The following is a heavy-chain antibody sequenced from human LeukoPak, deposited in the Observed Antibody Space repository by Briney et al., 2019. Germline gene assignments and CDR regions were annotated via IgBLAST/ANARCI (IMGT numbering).Heavy chain of an antibody. D-gene: IGHD6-13*01. Sequence: GGSLRLSCAASGFTFSNAWMSWVRQAPGKGLEWVAVISYDGSNKYYADSVKGRFTISRDNSKNTLYLQMNSLRDEDTAVYYCAKELHSGLYYYYYMDVWGKGTTVTVSS. CDR3: AKELHSGLYYYYYMDV. CDR1: GFTFSNAW. V-gene: IGHV3-30*18. CDR2: ISYDGSNK. J-gene: IGHJ6*03.